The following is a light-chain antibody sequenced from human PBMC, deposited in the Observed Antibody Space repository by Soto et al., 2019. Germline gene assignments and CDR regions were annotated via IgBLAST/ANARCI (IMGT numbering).Light chain of an antibody. CDR1: SSDVGGYNS. CDR3: SSYAGSNNYV. CDR2: EVS. V-gene: IGLV2-8*01. J-gene: IGLJ1*01. Sequence: QSALTQPPSASGSPGQSVTISCTRTSSDVGGYNSVSWYQHHPGKAPKLMIYEVSERPSGVPDRFSGSKSANTASLTVSGLQAEDEADYYCSSYAGSNNYVFGPGTKVTVL.